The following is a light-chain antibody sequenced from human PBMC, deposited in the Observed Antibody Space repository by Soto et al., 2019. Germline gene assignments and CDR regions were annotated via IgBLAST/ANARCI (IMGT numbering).Light chain of an antibody. CDR3: QQSYSTPRT. V-gene: IGKV1-39*01. CDR2: AAS. CDR1: QSISSY. J-gene: IGKJ1*01. Sequence: DLQMTQSPSSLSASVGDRVTITCRASQSISSYLNWYQQKPGKAPKLLIYAASRLQSGVPSRFSGSGSGTDFTLTIRSLQPEDFATYYCQQSYSTPRTFGQGTKVEIK.